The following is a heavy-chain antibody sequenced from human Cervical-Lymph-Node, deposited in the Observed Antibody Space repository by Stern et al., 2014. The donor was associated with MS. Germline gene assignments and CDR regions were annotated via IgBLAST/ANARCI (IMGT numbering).Heavy chain of an antibody. CDR3: ARAFCTGGVCYSFPFYGMDV. Sequence: EEQLVESGGGVVRPGRSLRLSCAASGFTFEDYGMSWVRQAPGKGLEWDAAINWNGGSTVYAGSVQGRFTISRDNAKNSLYLQMNSLRAEDTALYHCARAFCTGGVCYSFPFYGMDVWGQGTTVTVSS. D-gene: IGHD2-8*02. V-gene: IGHV3-20*01. J-gene: IGHJ6*02. CDR2: INWNGGST. CDR1: GFTFEDYG.